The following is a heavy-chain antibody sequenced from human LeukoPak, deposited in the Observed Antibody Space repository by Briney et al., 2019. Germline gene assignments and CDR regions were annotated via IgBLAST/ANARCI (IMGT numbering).Heavy chain of an antibody. CDR3: ARRALIAVAGKFWFDP. D-gene: IGHD6-19*01. J-gene: IGHJ5*02. Sequence: PSETLSLTCAVYGGSFSGYYWSWIRQPPGKGLEWIGDINHSGSTNYNPSLKSRVTISVDTSKNQFPLKLSSVTAADTAVYYCARRALIAVAGKFWFDPWGQGTLVTVSS. CDR2: INHSGST. V-gene: IGHV4-34*01. CDR1: GGSFSGYY.